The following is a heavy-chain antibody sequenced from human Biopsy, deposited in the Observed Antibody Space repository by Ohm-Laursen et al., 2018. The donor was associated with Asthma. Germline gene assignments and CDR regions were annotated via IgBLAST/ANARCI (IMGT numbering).Heavy chain of an antibody. CDR2: IIPMYGVP. CDR1: GGTFRTYA. J-gene: IGHJ6*02. D-gene: IGHD3-16*01. Sequence: SVKVSCKASGGTFRTYAFNWVRQAPGQGLEWMGGIIPMYGVPKVAQKFQGRVTITADESTSTAYMEMSSLGSEDTAVYYCARVDAIMISGDFYFYSGFDLWGQGTTVRVSS. V-gene: IGHV1-69*13. CDR3: ARVDAIMISGDFYFYSGFDL.